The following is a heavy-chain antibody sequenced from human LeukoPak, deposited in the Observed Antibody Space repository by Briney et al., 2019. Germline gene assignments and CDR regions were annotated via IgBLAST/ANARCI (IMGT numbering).Heavy chain of an antibody. D-gene: IGHD3-22*01. Sequence: GGSLRLSCAASGFTFNNYPMSWVRQAPGKGLEWISVISGSSVDIAYAKYVKGRFTISRDNSRNTLYLQMNSLRAEDTAVYYCAETDWDSRGYYYDYWGQGTLVTVSS. CDR1: GFTFNNYP. CDR2: ISGSSVDI. J-gene: IGHJ4*02. CDR3: AETDWDSRGYYYDY. V-gene: IGHV3-23*01.